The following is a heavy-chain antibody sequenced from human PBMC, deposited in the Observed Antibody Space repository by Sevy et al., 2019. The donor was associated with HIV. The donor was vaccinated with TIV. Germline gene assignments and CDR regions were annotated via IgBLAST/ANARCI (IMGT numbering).Heavy chain of an antibody. D-gene: IGHD5-18*01. CDR2: IGGSGVST. V-gene: IGHV3-23*01. Sequence: GGSLRLSCAASGFTFSRYSMNWVRQAPGKGLEWVSAIGGSGVSTYYADSVKGRFTISRDNSKNTLYLQMNSLRAEDTAVYYCAKDRAAMVGDAFDIWGQGTMVTVSS. J-gene: IGHJ3*02. CDR3: AKDRAAMVGDAFDI. CDR1: GFTFSRYS.